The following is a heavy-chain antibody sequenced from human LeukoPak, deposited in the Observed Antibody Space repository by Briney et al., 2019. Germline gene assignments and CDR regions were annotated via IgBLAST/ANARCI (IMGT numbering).Heavy chain of an antibody. Sequence: PGGSLRLSCAASGFTFSSYAMSWVRQAPGKGLEWVSAIRGSGGSTYYADSVKGRFTISGDNSKNTLYLQMNSLRAEDTAVYYCAKDRGDCSSTSCQYYYYMDVWGKGTTVTVSS. V-gene: IGHV3-23*01. D-gene: IGHD2-2*01. CDR1: GFTFSSYA. J-gene: IGHJ6*03. CDR2: IRGSGGST. CDR3: AKDRGDCSSTSCQYYYYMDV.